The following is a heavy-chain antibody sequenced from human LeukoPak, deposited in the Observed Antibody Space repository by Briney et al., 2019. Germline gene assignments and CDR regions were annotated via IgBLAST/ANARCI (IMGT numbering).Heavy chain of an antibody. J-gene: IGHJ5*02. CDR2: INHSGST. D-gene: IGHD7-27*01. V-gene: IGHV4-34*01. CDR1: GGSFSGYY. CDR3: AREMPANWGSWFDP. Sequence: SETLSLTCAVYGGSFSGYYWSWIRQPPGKGLEWIGEINHSGSTNYNPSLKSRVTISVDTSKNQFSLKLSSVTAADTAVYYCAREMPANWGSWFDPWGQGTLVTVSS.